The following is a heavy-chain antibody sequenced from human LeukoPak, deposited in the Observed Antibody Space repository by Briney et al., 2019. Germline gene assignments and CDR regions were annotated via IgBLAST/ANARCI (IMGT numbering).Heavy chain of an antibody. CDR2: LFQSRSA. CDR3: ATDPLGGHRYAY. V-gene: IGHV4-39*01. J-gene: IGHJ4*02. D-gene: IGHD1-1*01. Sequence: SETLSLTCIVSGGSISSSSYYWGRIPQRPGKGLEWIGSLFQSRSAYYDPPLKSRVTISVDTSKNQFSLILSSVTAADTAVYYCATDPLGGHRYAYWGQGTPVTVSS. CDR1: GGSISSSSYY.